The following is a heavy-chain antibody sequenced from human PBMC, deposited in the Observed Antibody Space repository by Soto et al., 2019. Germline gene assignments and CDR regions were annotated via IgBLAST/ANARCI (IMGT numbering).Heavy chain of an antibody. CDR1: GNTFSNYA. J-gene: IGHJ3*02. CDR3: AREASAAGTFGEEASDI. Sequence: QAQLMQSGAEVTKPESSVKVACKVSGNTFSNYAINWVRQAPGQGLEWMGAMVPIFTLTNYAQEFQGRVTIAADESTISAYMELSSLRSDDTATYYCAREASAAGTFGEEASDIWGQGTMVTVSS. CDR2: MVPIFTLT. D-gene: IGHD6-13*01. V-gene: IGHV1-69*12.